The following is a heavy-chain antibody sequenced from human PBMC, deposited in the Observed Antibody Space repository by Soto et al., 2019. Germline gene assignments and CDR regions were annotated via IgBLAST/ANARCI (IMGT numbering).Heavy chain of an antibody. D-gene: IGHD6-19*01. J-gene: IGHJ4*02. Sequence: QVQLVQSGLEVKEPGASVKVSCKASGYSFTTYGVSWXXXXXGQGLEWMGWIGGNSGDTTHAQNFKDRLIMTRDIXXXXXXXXXXXXXXXXXXXXXXXXXXXXKAVPIIADMWGQGTLVTVSS. CDR3: XXXXXXKAVPIIADM. CDR2: IGGNSGDT. CDR1: GYSFTTYG. V-gene: IGHV1-18*01.